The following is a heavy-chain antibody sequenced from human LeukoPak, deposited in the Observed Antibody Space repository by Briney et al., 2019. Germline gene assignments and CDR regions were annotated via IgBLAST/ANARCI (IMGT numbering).Heavy chain of an antibody. Sequence: PSETLSLTCAVSGYSISSGYYWGWIRQPPGKGLEWIGYIYYSGSTNYNPSLKSRVTISVDTSKNQFSLKLSSVTAADTAVYYCARVTAARRPLWFDPWGQGTLVTVSS. CDR1: GYSISSGYY. CDR2: IYYSGST. V-gene: IGHV4-61*01. J-gene: IGHJ5*02. CDR3: ARVTAARRPLWFDP. D-gene: IGHD6-6*01.